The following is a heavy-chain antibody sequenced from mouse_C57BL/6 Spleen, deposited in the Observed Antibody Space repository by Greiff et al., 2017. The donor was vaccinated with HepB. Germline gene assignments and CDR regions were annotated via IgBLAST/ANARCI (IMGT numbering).Heavy chain of an antibody. D-gene: IGHD3-2*02. CDR3: ARPAQATDWFAY. Sequence: QVQLQQSGAELVRPGASVKLSCKASGYTFTDYYINWVKQRPGQGLEWIARIYPGSGNTYYNEKFKGKATLTAEKSSSTAYMQLSSLTSEDSAVYFCARPAQATDWFAYWGQGTLVTVSA. CDR2: IYPGSGNT. CDR1: GYTFTDYY. V-gene: IGHV1-76*01. J-gene: IGHJ3*01.